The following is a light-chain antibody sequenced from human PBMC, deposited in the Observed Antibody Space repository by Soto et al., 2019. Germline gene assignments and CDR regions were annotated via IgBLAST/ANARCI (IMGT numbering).Light chain of an antibody. CDR2: VAS. J-gene: IGKJ3*01. CDR1: QSVSNSY. V-gene: IGKV3-20*01. CDR3: HQYGSLPFA. Sequence: EIVLTQSPGTLSLSPGERATLSCRASQSVSNSYLAWYQQKPGQAPRLLIYVASRRASDIPDRFSGSGSGTDFSLTISRLEPEDFAVYYCHQYGSLPFAFGPGTKVDFK.